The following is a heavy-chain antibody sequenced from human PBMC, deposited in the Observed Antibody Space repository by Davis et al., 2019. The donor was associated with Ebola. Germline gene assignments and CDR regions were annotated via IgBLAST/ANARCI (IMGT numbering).Heavy chain of an antibody. J-gene: IGHJ4*02. Sequence: GGSLRLSCADSVITFSSYAMTWVRQAPGKGLEWVSAISGSGGNTIYYADSVKGRFTISRDNSKNTLYLQMNSLRAEDTAVYYCAKLLRVNYVWGSYRYDYWGQGTLVTVSS. V-gene: IGHV3-23*01. CDR1: VITFSSYA. CDR3: AKLLRVNYVWGSYRYDY. CDR2: ISGSGGNTI. D-gene: IGHD3-16*02.